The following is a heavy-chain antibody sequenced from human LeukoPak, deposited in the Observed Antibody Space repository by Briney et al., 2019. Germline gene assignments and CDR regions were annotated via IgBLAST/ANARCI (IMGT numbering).Heavy chain of an antibody. CDR2: THHTGTT. D-gene: IGHD6-19*01. J-gene: IGHJ5*02. Sequence: SETLSLTCTVSGGSVSNSNYYWVWVRQPPGKGLEWIGTTHHTGTTNYNPSLKSRVTLSVDTSKNQFSLRLSSVTATDTAVYYCATVRYASAWLDPWGQGTLVTVSS. CDR3: ATVRYASAWLDP. CDR1: GGSVSNSNYY. V-gene: IGHV4-39*01.